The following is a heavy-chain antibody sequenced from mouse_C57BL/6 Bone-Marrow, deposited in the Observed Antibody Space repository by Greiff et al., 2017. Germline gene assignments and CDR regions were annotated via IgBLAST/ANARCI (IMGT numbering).Heavy chain of an antibody. D-gene: IGHD2-4*01. V-gene: IGHV1-26*01. Sequence: VQLQQSGPELVKPGASVKISCKASGYTFTDYYMNWVKQSHGKSLEWIGDINPNNGGTSYNQQFKGKATLTVDKSSSTAYMELRSLTSEDSAVYYCARLYYDYDGGYFDYWGQGTTLTVAS. CDR1: GYTFTDYY. J-gene: IGHJ2*01. CDR3: ARLYYDYDGGYFDY. CDR2: INPNNGGT.